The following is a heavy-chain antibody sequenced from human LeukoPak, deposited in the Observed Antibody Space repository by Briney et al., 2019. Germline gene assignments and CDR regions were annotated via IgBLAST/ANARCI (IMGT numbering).Heavy chain of an antibody. CDR1: GFTFSSYW. Sequence: GGSLRLSCAASGFTFSSYWMSWVRQAPGKGLEWVANIKQDGSEKYYVDSVKGRFTISRDNAKNSLYLQMNSLRAGDTAVYYCARVDTAGAFDIWGQGTMVTVSS. V-gene: IGHV3-7*01. CDR2: IKQDGSEK. CDR3: ARVDTAGAFDI. J-gene: IGHJ3*02. D-gene: IGHD3/OR15-3a*01.